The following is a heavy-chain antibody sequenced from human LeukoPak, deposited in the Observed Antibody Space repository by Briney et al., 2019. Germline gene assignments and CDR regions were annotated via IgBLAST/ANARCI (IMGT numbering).Heavy chain of an antibody. CDR2: IYYSGST. CDR3: ARHLRPPGYSSSWYDY. Sequence: PSETLSLTCTVSGGSISSSSYYWGWIRQPPGKGLEWIGSIYYSGSTYYNPSLKSRVTISVDTSKNQFSLKLSSVTAADTAVYYCARHLRPPGYSSSWYDYWGQGTLVTVSS. CDR1: GGSISSSSYY. J-gene: IGHJ4*02. D-gene: IGHD6-13*01. V-gene: IGHV4-39*01.